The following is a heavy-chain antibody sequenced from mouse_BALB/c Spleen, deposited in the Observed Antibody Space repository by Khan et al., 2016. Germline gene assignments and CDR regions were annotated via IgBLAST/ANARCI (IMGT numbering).Heavy chain of an antibody. Sequence: QVQLKQSGPGLVAPSQSLSITCTVSGFSLTGYGVNWVRQPPGKGLEWLGKIWGDGRTDYNSALKSRVSISKDNSKSQVFLKMNSLQTDDTANYYCSSDYDGFAYWGQGTLSLSLQ. CDR1: GFSLTGYG. CDR3: SSDYDGFAY. D-gene: IGHD2-12*01. CDR2: IWGDGRT. J-gene: IGHJ3*01. V-gene: IGHV2-6-7*01.